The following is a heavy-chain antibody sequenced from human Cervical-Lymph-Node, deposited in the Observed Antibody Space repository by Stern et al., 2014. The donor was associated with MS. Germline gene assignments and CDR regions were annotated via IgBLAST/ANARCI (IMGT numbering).Heavy chain of an antibody. Sequence: VQLVESGSEMKKPGASVEVSCKASGYPFTSHAMNWVRQAPGQGLEYMGWINTNTGNPTYAQGFTGRFVFSLDTSVSTAYLQISSLKAEDTAVYYCARGSVAGTWDYYQYYGMDVWGQGTTVTVSS. CDR2: INTNTGNP. CDR3: ARGSVAGTWDYYQYYGMDV. D-gene: IGHD6-19*01. CDR1: GYPFTSHA. J-gene: IGHJ6*02. V-gene: IGHV7-4-1*02.